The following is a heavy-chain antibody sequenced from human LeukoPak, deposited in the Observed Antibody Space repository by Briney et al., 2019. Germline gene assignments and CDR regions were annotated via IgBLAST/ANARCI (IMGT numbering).Heavy chain of an antibody. V-gene: IGHV4-30-4*01. CDR3: ARAPRFYYFDY. CDR2: IYYSGST. CDR1: GGSISSGDYY. J-gene: IGHJ4*02. Sequence: SETPSLTCTVSGGSISSGDYYWSWIRQPPGKGLEWIGYIYYSGSTYYNPSLKGRVTISVDTSKNQFSLKLSSVTAADTAVYYCARAPRFYYFDYWGQGTLVTVSS.